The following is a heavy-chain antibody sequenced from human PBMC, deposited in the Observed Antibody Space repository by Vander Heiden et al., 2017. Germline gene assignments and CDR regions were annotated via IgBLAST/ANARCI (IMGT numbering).Heavy chain of an antibody. Sequence: QVHLVQSGAEVKKPASSVQVSCKASGGTFSGYGISWVRQAAGEGLEWMGGIIPMFGTANYAQKFQGRVTITADESTSTAYMELSSLRSEDTAVYYCARAYRHYYYYYGMDVWGQGTTVTVSS. V-gene: IGHV1-69*01. D-gene: IGHD5-12*01. CDR1: GGTFSGYG. J-gene: IGHJ6*02. CDR3: ARAYRHYYYYYGMDV. CDR2: IIPMFGTA.